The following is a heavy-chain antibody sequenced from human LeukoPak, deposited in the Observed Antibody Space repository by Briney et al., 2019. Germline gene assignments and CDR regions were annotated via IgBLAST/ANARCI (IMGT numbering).Heavy chain of an antibody. Sequence: GSXRLSCXASGFTFSSYAMSWVRQAPGKGLEWVSGISGSGGATYYADSVKGRFTISRDNSKNTLYLQMSGLRAEDTAVYYCAKKVITYYYGMDVWGQGTTVTVSS. CDR2: ISGSGGAT. V-gene: IGHV3-23*01. CDR1: GFTFSSYA. J-gene: IGHJ6*02. D-gene: IGHD2-21*01. CDR3: AKKVITYYYGMDV.